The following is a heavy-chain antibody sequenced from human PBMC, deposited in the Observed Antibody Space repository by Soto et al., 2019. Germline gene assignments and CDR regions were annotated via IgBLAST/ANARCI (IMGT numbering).Heavy chain of an antibody. CDR2: ISGSGNSI. CDR3: ATLSTKFDR. D-gene: IGHD1-1*01. Sequence: QVLLVESGGGLVKPGGSLRLSCAASGFTFSDYYMSWIRHAPGMGLEWVSYISGSGNSIYYADSVKGRFTISRDNAKNSLYLQMNSLRVEDTAVYYCATLSTKFDRWGQGNLVTVSS. J-gene: IGHJ5*02. V-gene: IGHV3-11*01. CDR1: GFTFSDYY.